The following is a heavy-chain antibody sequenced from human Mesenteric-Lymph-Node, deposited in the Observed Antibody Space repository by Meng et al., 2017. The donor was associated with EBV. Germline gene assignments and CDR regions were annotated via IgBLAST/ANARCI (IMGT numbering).Heavy chain of an antibody. Sequence: QVQLVQSGAELKKPGASVTVSCKASGYTFTRYNMHWVRQAPGQGLEWMGIINPSGGSTKYAQKSQGRVTMTRDTSTNTVYMELSSLRSEDTAVYYCARQDIMASALLDYWGQGTLVTVSS. CDR1: GYTFTRYN. V-gene: IGHV1-46*01. J-gene: IGHJ4*02. CDR3: ARQDIMASALLDY. CDR2: INPSGGST. D-gene: IGHD5-12*01.